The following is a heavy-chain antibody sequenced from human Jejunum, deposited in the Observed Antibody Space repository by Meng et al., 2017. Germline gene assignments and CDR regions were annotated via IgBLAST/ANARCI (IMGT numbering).Heavy chain of an antibody. Sequence: GESLKISCAASGFTFSRYGMHWVRQAPGKGLEWVAVIWYDGSNKLYADSVRGRFTISRDNSKSTIYLQMNSLTDEDTAVYYCAREGGYSAAGGFDYWGQGTRVTRFS. D-gene: IGHD6-13*01. CDR3: AREGGYSAAGGFDY. J-gene: IGHJ4*02. V-gene: IGHV3-33*01. CDR1: GFTFSRYG. CDR2: IWYDGSNK.